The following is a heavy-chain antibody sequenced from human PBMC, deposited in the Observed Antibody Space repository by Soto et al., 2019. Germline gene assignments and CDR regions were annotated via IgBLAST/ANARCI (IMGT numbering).Heavy chain of an antibody. CDR2: ISDTVGKI. V-gene: IGHV3-48*03. J-gene: IGHJ6*02. CDR3: ARDGFHYYGLDV. D-gene: IGHD6-25*01. Sequence: PGGSLRLSCAASGFTFSSYEMNWVRQAPGKGLEWVSYISDTVGKIKYADSVKGRFTISRDNAKNSVYLQMNSLTAEDTAVYYCARDGFHYYGLDVWGQGTPVTVSS. CDR1: GFTFSSYE.